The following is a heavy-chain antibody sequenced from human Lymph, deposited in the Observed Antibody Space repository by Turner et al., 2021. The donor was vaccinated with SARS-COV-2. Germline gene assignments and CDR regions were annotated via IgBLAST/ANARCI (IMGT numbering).Heavy chain of an antibody. Sequence: EVQLVESGGGLVKPGGSLGLSCAAAGFTFSSEPMNWVRQAPGKGLEWVSSISSSSSYIYYADSVKGRFTISRDNAKNSLYLQMNSLRAEDTAVYYCARERYDSSGSESYYFDYWGQGTLVTVSS. CDR2: ISSSSSYI. CDR1: GFTFSSEP. D-gene: IGHD3-22*01. J-gene: IGHJ4*02. V-gene: IGHV3-21*01. CDR3: ARERYDSSGSESYYFDY.